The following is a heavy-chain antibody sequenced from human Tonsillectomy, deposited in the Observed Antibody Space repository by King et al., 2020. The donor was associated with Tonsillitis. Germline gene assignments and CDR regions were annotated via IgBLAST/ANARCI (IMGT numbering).Heavy chain of an antibody. J-gene: IGHJ4*02. CDR2: IHANTGIT. D-gene: IGHD2-21*01. CDR3: ARHGSAYSVDY. Sequence: VQLVESGGGLVQPGGSLRLSCEASGFTFSSYGMSWVRQAPGKGLEWVSLIHANTGITSYADSVRGRFTISRANSKNTLDLQMNSLRADDTDVYYCARHGSAYSVDYWGQGTLVTVSS. CDR1: GFTFSSYG. V-gene: IGHV3-23*03.